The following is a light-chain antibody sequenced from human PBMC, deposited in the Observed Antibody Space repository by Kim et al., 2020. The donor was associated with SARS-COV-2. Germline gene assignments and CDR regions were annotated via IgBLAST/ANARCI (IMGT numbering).Light chain of an antibody. CDR1: PANIVAGYD. V-gene: IGLV1-40*01. CDR2: GNS. J-gene: IGLJ3*02. CDR3: QSYDSSLSGWGV. Sequence: RVTLSVNRSPANIVAGYDVHRSQPLPVTAPKLRIYGNSHRPSGGPDRFSGSKSGTSASLAITGLQAEDEADYYCQSYDSSLSGWGVFGGGTQLPVL.